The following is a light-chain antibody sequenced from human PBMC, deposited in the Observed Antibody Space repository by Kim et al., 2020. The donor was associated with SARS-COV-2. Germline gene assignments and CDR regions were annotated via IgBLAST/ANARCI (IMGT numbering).Light chain of an antibody. CDR2: DAS. CDR3: QQYNDWRPYS. Sequence: VPPGERVTLSCRASQSVYTNLAWYQQKPGQAPRLLIEDASTRATDIPARFSGSGSGTEFTLTISSLQSEDLAIYFCQQYNDWRPYSFGPGTKLEI. V-gene: IGKV3-15*01. J-gene: IGKJ2*01. CDR1: QSVYTN.